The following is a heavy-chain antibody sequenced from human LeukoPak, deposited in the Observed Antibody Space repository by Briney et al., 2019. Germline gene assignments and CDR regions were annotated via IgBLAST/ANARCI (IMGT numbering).Heavy chain of an antibody. Sequence: GGSLRLSCAASGFTFSSYAMSWVRQAPGKGLEWVSAISGSGGSTYYADSVKGRFTISRDNSKNTLYLQMNSLRAEDTAVYYCAKKMRPVVGATNDYWGQGTLVTVSS. J-gene: IGHJ4*02. CDR2: ISGSGGST. CDR3: AKKMRPVVGATNDY. D-gene: IGHD1-26*01. V-gene: IGHV3-23*01. CDR1: GFTFSSYA.